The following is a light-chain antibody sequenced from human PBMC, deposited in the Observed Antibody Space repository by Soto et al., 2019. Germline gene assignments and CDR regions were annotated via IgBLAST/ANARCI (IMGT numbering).Light chain of an antibody. V-gene: IGLV2-14*01. CDR1: SSDVGGYNY. Sequence: SALTQPASVSGSPGQSITISCTGTSSDVGGYNYVSWYQQHPGKAPKLMIYEVSNRPSGVPNRFSGSKSGNTASLTISGLQAEDEADYYCSSYTSSSTRVFGGGTQLTVL. CDR2: EVS. CDR3: SSYTSSSTRV. J-gene: IGLJ3*02.